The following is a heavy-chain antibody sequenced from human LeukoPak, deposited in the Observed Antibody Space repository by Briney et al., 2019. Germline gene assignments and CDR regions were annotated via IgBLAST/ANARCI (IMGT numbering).Heavy chain of an antibody. Sequence: SETLSLTCAVSGGSISSGGYSWSWIRQPPGKGLEWIGYIYHSGSTYYNPSLKSRVTISVDRSKNQFSLKLSSATAADTAVYYCAREGRVGFDPWGQGTLVTVSS. CDR3: AREGRVGFDP. V-gene: IGHV4-30-2*01. J-gene: IGHJ5*02. CDR2: IYHSGST. CDR1: GGSISSGGYS.